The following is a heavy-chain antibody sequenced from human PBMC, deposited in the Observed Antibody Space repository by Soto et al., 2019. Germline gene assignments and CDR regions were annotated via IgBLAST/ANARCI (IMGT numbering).Heavy chain of an antibody. V-gene: IGHV3-23*01. J-gene: IGHJ6*04. CDR3: AKVIWRAETLDPFDV. D-gene: IGHD1-26*01. CDR2: ISTSGANT. Sequence: EVQLMESGGGLVQPGGSLRLSCAASGFTFSSFPMGWVRQPPGKGLEWVSTISTSGANTHYADSVKGRLTISRDNSKNTLYLQMHSLRAEDTAVYYCAKVIWRAETLDPFDVWGKGTTVIVSS. CDR1: GFTFSSFP.